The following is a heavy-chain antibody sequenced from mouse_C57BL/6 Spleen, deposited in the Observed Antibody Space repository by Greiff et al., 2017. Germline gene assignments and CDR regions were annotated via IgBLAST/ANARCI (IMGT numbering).Heavy chain of an antibody. V-gene: IGHV10-1*01. Sequence: EVKLQESGGGLVQPKGSLKLSCAASGFSFNTYAMNWVRQAPGKGLEWVARIRSKSNNYATYYADSVKDRFTISRDDSESMLYLQMNNLKTEDTAMYYCVRHERAMDYWGQGTSVTVSS. J-gene: IGHJ4*01. CDR1: GFSFNTYA. CDR3: VRHERAMDY. CDR2: IRSKSNNYAT.